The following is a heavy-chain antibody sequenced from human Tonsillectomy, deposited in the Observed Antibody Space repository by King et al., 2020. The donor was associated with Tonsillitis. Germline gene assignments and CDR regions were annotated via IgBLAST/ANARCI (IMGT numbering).Heavy chain of an antibody. Sequence: VQLVESGGGLVQPGGSLRLSCAASGFTFSSYSMIWVRQAPGKGLEWVSYISSSSSTIYYADSVKGRFTISRDNAKNSLYLQMNSLRDEDTAVYYCASTPTFGDYYYYYGMDVWGQGTTVTVSS. CDR3: ASTPTFGDYYYYYGMDV. D-gene: IGHD3-16*01. J-gene: IGHJ6*02. V-gene: IGHV3-48*02. CDR2: ISSSSSTI. CDR1: GFTFSSYS.